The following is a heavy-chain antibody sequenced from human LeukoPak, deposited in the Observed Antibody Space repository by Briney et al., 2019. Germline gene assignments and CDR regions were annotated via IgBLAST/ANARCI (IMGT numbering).Heavy chain of an antibody. CDR3: ARVTRTWSGDYFLDY. D-gene: IGHD3-10*01. CDR1: GFAFSSYW. Sequence: GSLRLSCAASGFAFSSYWMTWVRKAPGKGLECLGYISYSGNTNCNPSLKSRVTISVDTSKNQFSLNLSSVTAADTAVYYCARVTRTWSGDYFLDYWGQGTLVTVSS. J-gene: IGHJ4*02. V-gene: IGHV4-59*01. CDR2: ISYSGNT.